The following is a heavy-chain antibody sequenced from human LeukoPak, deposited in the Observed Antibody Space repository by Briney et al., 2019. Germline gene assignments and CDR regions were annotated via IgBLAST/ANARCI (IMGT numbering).Heavy chain of an antibody. Sequence: GGSLRLSCAASGFTFSDYYMSWIRQAPGKGLEWVGRIKSKTDGGTTDYAAPVKGRFTISRDDSKNTLYLQMNSLKTEDTAVYYCLQRDFDYWGQGTLVTVSS. CDR3: LQRDFDY. CDR1: GFTFSDYY. V-gene: IGHV3-15*01. CDR2: IKSKTDGGTT. D-gene: IGHD6-25*01. J-gene: IGHJ4*02.